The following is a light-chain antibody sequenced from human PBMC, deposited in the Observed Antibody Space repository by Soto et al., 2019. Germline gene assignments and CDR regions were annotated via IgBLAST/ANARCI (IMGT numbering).Light chain of an antibody. Sequence: QSVLTQPRSVSGSPGQSVTISCSGTGSDIGATYVSWFQQHPGKVPKLIIYDVNQRPSGVPDRCSGSKSGNAASLTISGLQAEDEADYYCCSYAGTFTWVFGGGTKLTVL. CDR3: CSYAGTFTWV. J-gene: IGLJ3*02. V-gene: IGLV2-11*01. CDR1: GSDIGATY. CDR2: DVN.